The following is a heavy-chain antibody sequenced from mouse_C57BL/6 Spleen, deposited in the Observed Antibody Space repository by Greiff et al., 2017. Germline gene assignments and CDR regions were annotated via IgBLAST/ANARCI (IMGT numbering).Heavy chain of an antibody. CDR1: GYSFTDYN. Sequence: EVQLQQSGPELVKPGASVKISCKASGYSFTDYNMNWVKQSTGKSLEWIGEINPNYGTTSYNQKFKGKATLTVDQSSSTAYMQLNSLTSEDSAVYYCAGGDYDDGLYYYAMDYWGQGTSVTVSS. CDR2: INPNYGTT. CDR3: AGGDYDDGLYYYAMDY. D-gene: IGHD2-4*01. J-gene: IGHJ4*01. V-gene: IGHV1-39*01.